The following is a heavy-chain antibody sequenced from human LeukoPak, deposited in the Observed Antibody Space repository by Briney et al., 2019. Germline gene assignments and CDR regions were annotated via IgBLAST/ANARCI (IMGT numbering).Heavy chain of an antibody. Sequence: PGGSLRLSCAASGFTFSSYWMSWVRQAPGKGLEWVANIKQDGSEKYYVDSVKGRFTISRDNAKNSLYLQMNSLRAEDTALYYCARDYSSTYYRGFDYWGQGILVIVSS. CDR3: ARDYSSTYYRGFDY. D-gene: IGHD6-13*01. J-gene: IGHJ4*02. CDR2: IKQDGSEK. CDR1: GFTFSSYW. V-gene: IGHV3-7*03.